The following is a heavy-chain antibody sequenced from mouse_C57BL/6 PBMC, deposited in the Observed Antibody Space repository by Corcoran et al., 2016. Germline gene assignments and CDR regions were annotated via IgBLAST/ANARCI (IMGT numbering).Heavy chain of an antibody. Sequence: EVQLQQSGPELVKPGASVKISCKASGYTFTDYYMNWVKQSHGKSLEWIGDINPNNGGTSYNQKFKGKATLTVDKSSSTAYMELRSLTSEDSAVYYCAPYYYGSSYGAMDYWGQGTSVTVSS. CDR2: INPNNGGT. CDR1: GYTFTDYY. CDR3: APYYYGSSYGAMDY. V-gene: IGHV1-26*01. D-gene: IGHD1-1*01. J-gene: IGHJ4*01.